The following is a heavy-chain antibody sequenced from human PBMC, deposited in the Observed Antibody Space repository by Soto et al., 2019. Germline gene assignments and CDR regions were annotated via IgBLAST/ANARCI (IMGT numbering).Heavy chain of an antibody. CDR3: AREETGRSGGYSYGPLDY. Sequence: QVQLVQSGAEVKKPGSSVKVSCKASGGTFSSYAISWVRQAPGQGLEWMGGIIPIFGTVNYAQKFQGRVTITADESTSTAYMELRSLRSEDTAVYYCAREETGRSGGYSYGPLDYWGQGTLVTVSS. CDR1: GGTFSSYA. D-gene: IGHD5-18*01. J-gene: IGHJ4*02. CDR2: IIPIFGTV. V-gene: IGHV1-69*01.